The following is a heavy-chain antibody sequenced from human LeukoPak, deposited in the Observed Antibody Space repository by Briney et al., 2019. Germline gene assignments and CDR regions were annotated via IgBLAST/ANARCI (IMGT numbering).Heavy chain of an antibody. Sequence: SETLSLTCTVSGGSISSSSYYWGWIRQPPGKGLEWIGSIYYSGSTYYNPSLKSRVTISVDKSKNQFSLKLSSVTAADTAVYYCARVYEGAFDIWGQGTMVTVSS. V-gene: IGHV4-39*07. CDR1: GGSISSSSYY. J-gene: IGHJ3*02. CDR2: IYYSGST. CDR3: ARVYEGAFDI. D-gene: IGHD2/OR15-2a*01.